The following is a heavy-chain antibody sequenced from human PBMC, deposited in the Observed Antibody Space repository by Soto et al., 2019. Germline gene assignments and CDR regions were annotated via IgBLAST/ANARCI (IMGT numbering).Heavy chain of an antibody. CDR1: GGSISSGDYY. Sequence: QVQLQESGPGLVKPSQTLSLTCTVSGGSISSGDYYWSWIRQPPGKGLEWIGYIYYSGSTYYNPSLNSRGNISADTHKKQCSLKLSSVTAADTAVYYCASKVVVAAPFDYWGQGTLVTVSS. V-gene: IGHV4-30-4*01. J-gene: IGHJ4*02. CDR3: ASKVVVAAPFDY. D-gene: IGHD2-15*01. CDR2: IYYSGST.